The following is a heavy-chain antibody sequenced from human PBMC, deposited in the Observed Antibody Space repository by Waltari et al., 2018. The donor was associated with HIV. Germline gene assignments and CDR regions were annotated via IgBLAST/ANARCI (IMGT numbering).Heavy chain of an antibody. Sequence: EVQLVESGGGLVQPGGSLRLSCAASGFIFRTYSMNWVRPAPGKWGGGVSHIRSSSTTIYYAYSVKGRFTISRDNAKNSLYLQMNSLRAEDTAVYYGARDYCSSTICTVDYWGQGTLVTVSS. CDR1: GFIFRTYS. V-gene: IGHV3-48*01. J-gene: IGHJ4*02. D-gene: IGHD2-2*01. CDR3: ARDYCSSTICTVDY. CDR2: IRSSSTTI.